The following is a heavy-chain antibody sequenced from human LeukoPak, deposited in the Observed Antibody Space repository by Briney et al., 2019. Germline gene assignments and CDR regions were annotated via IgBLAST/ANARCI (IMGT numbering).Heavy chain of an antibody. CDR1: GGSFSGYY. Sequence: PSETLSLTCAVYGGSFSGYYRSWIRQPPGKGLEWIGEINHSGSTNYNPSLKSRVTISVDTSKNQFSLRLSSVTAADTAVYYCARGDRVRYCSSTSCYRTYNWFDPWGQGTLVTVSS. D-gene: IGHD2-2*02. CDR2: INHSGST. V-gene: IGHV4-34*01. CDR3: ARGDRVRYCSSTSCYRTYNWFDP. J-gene: IGHJ5*02.